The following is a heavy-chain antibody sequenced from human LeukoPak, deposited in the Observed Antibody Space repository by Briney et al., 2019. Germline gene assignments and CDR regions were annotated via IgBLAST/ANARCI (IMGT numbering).Heavy chain of an antibody. Sequence: GGPLRLSCAASGFTVSSNYMSWVRQAPGKGLEWVSGVYSGGRTYYADSVKGRFTISSDNSKNTLYLQMNSLRAEDTAVYYCARQGGYETYYYYGMDVWGQGTTVTVSS. CDR3: ARQGGYETYYYYGMDV. CDR1: GFTVSSNY. D-gene: IGHD5-12*01. CDR2: VYSGGRT. V-gene: IGHV3-53*01. J-gene: IGHJ6*02.